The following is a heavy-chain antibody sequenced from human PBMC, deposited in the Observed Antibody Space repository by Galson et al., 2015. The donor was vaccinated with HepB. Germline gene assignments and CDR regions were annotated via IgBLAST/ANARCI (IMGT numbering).Heavy chain of an antibody. CDR3: VTNGYYTLEH. Sequence: ETLSLTCAVSGGSISGTNWWSWVRQPPGKGLEWIGEIYHSGSTNYNPSLKSRITISVDKTKNQFSLQLTSVTAADTAVYYCVTNGYYTLEHWGQGALVTVSS. CDR1: GGSISGTNW. V-gene: IGHV4-4*02. J-gene: IGHJ4*02. D-gene: IGHD3-3*01. CDR2: IYHSGST.